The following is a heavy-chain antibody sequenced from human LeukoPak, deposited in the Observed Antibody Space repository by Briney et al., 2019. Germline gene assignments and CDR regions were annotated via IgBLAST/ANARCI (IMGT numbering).Heavy chain of an antibody. J-gene: IGHJ4*02. CDR1: GGSINSYY. CDR2: IYYSGST. CDR3: ARLRDYESSGYYPPHFDN. Sequence: PSETLSLTCTVSGGSINSYYWSWIRQPPGKGLEWIGYIYYSGSTNYNPSLKSRVTISVDTSKNQFSLKVRSMTAADTAVYYCARLRDYESSGYYPPHFDNWGQGTLVTVSS. V-gene: IGHV4-59*08. D-gene: IGHD3-22*01.